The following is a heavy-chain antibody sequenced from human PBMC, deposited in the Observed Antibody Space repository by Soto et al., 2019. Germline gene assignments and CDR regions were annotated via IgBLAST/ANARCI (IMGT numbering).Heavy chain of an antibody. CDR3: ARLGRGCSGGSCYSAFDI. D-gene: IGHD2-15*01. Sequence: QVQLVESGGGVVQPGRSLRLSCAASGFTFSSYGMHWVRQAPGKGLEWVAVIWYDGSNKYYADSVKGRFTISRDNSKNTLYLQMNSLRAEDKAVYYCARLGRGCSGGSCYSAFDIWGQGTMVTVSS. V-gene: IGHV3-33*01. CDR2: IWYDGSNK. CDR1: GFTFSSYG. J-gene: IGHJ3*02.